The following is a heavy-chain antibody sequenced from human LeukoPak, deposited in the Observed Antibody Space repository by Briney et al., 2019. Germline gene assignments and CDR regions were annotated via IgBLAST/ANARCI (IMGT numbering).Heavy chain of an antibody. CDR3: ARDGYCGGDCYSGNDY. V-gene: IGHV1-2*02. D-gene: IGHD2-21*02. Sequence: GASVKVSCKASGYTFTGYYMHWVRQAPGQGLEWMGWINPNRGGTNYAQKFQGRVTMTRDTSISTAYMEPSRLRSDDTAVYYCARDGYCGGDCYSGNDYWGQGTLVTVSS. CDR2: INPNRGGT. J-gene: IGHJ4*02. CDR1: GYTFTGYY.